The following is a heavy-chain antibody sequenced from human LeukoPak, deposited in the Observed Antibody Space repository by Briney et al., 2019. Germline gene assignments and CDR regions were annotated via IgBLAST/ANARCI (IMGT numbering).Heavy chain of an antibody. CDR2: TYYRSKWYN. J-gene: IGHJ2*01. CDR3: ARGGYYGSGSYYNSWYFDL. CDR1: GDSVSSNSAA. V-gene: IGHV6-1*01. Sequence: SQTLSLTCAISGDSVSSNSAAWNWIRQSPSRGLEWLGRTYYRSKWYNDYAVSVKSRIIINPDTSKNQFSLQLNSVTPEDTAVYYCARGGYYGSGSYYNSWYFDLWGRGTLVTVSS. D-gene: IGHD3-10*01.